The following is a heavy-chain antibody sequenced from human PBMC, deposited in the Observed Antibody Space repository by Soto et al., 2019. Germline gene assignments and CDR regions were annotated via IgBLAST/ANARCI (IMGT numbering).Heavy chain of an antibody. CDR1: GGSISSGDYY. CDR3: ATVRAPRWYFDY. CDR2: IYYSGST. J-gene: IGHJ4*02. Sequence: NPSETLSLTCTVSGGSISSGDYYWSWIRQPPGKGLEWIGYIYYSGSTYYNPSLKSRVTISVDTSKNQFSLKLSSVTAADTAVYYCATVRAPRWYFDYWGQGTLVTVSS. D-gene: IGHD2-15*01. V-gene: IGHV4-30-4*01.